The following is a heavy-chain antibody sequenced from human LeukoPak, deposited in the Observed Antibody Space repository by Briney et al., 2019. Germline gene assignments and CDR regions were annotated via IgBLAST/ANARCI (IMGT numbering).Heavy chain of an antibody. J-gene: IGHJ4*02. CDR3: VKGVRQWLVRGGFDY. CDR2: ISSNGGST. CDR1: GFTFSSYA. D-gene: IGHD6-19*01. V-gene: IGHV3-64D*09. Sequence: GGSLRLSCSASGFTFSSYAMHWVRQAPGKGLEYVSAISSNGGSTYYADSVKGRFTISRDNSKNTLYLQMSSLRAEDTAVYYCVKGVRQWLVRGGFDYWGQGTLVTVSS.